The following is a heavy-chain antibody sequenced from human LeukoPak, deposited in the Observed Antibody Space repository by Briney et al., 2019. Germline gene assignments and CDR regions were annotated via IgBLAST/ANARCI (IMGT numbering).Heavy chain of an antibody. J-gene: IGHJ4*02. Sequence: SETLSLTRTVSGDSISSTGHYWGWIRQPPGKGLEWIGSVYFTGSSFYNPSLKSRVTISVDTSKNQFSHNVASVTAADTAAYYCARQIGGRLVRGFDFWGQGSLVTVSS. CDR3: ARQIGGRLVRGFDF. CDR2: VYFTGSS. V-gene: IGHV4-39*01. CDR1: GDSISSTGHY. D-gene: IGHD6-19*01.